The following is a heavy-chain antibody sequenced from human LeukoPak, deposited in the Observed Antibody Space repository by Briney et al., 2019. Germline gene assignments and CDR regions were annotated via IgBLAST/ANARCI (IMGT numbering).Heavy chain of an antibody. V-gene: IGHV3-48*03. J-gene: IGHJ4*02. D-gene: IGHD2-2*01. CDR2: ISSRGSTI. CDR1: GFTFSSYE. Sequence: PGGSLRLSCVASGFTFSSYEMNWVRQAPGKGLEWLSYISSRGSTIYNADSVKGRFTISRDNAKNSLYLQMNSLRAEDTAVYYCARDHCTSTSCYFAYWGQGTLVTVSS. CDR3: ARDHCTSTSCYFAY.